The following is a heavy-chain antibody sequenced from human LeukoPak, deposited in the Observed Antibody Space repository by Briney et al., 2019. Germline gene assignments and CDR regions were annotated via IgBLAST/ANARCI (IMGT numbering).Heavy chain of an antibody. CDR1: GGTFSRYA. Sequence: ASVKVTCKACGGTFSRYAISWVRQAGGQGREWMGGIITIFGTANNAQKFQGRVTITADQSTSTAYMELSSLRSEDTAVYYCAAEGRSTATSRWGQGTLVTVSS. CDR2: IITIFGTA. D-gene: IGHD4-17*01. V-gene: IGHV1-69*13. CDR3: AAEGRSTATSR. J-gene: IGHJ4*02.